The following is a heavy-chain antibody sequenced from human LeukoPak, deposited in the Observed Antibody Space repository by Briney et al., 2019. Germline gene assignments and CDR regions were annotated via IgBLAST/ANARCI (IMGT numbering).Heavy chain of an antibody. V-gene: IGHV5-51*01. J-gene: IGHJ4*02. Sequence: GESLNISCKASGYSFNTYWIGWVRQLPGKGLEWMGIIYPGDSDTRYSPSFRGHVTISVDKSISTAYLQWSSLRAWDTAMYYGARRTYSYGDYWGQGTLVTVSS. CDR3: ARRTYSYGDY. CDR2: IYPGDSDT. CDR1: GYSFNTYW. D-gene: IGHD5-18*01.